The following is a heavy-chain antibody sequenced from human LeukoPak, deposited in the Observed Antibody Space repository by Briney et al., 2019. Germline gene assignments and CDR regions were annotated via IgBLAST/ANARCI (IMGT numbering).Heavy chain of an antibody. Sequence: GGSLRLSCTASGFAFTHAWMSWVRQAPGKRLEWVGRIKTTTDGGTTDYAAPVKGRFTISRDDPKNTLYLQMNSLKTEDTAVYYCTTEVGVGAYNWFDPWGQGTLVTVSS. J-gene: IGHJ5*02. V-gene: IGHV3-15*01. CDR2: IKTTTDGGTT. CDR3: TTEVGVGAYNWFDP. CDR1: GFAFTHAW. D-gene: IGHD1-26*01.